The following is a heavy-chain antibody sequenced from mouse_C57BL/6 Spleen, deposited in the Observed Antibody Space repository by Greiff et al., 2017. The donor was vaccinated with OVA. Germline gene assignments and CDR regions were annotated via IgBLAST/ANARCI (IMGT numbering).Heavy chain of an antibody. Sequence: VQGVESGAELVKPGASVKISCKASGYAFSSYWMNWVKQRPGKGLEWIGQIYPGDGDTNYNGKFKGKATLTADKSSSTAYMQLSSLTSEDSAVYFCARRLHDGMDYWGQGTSVTVSS. V-gene: IGHV1-80*01. CDR2: IYPGDGDT. CDR3: ARRLHDGMDY. J-gene: IGHJ4*01. CDR1: GYAFSSYW.